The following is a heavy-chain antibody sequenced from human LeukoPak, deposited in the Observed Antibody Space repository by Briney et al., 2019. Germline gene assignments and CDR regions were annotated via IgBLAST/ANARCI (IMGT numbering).Heavy chain of an antibody. D-gene: IGHD2-2*01. Sequence: ASVKVSCKASGYTFTGYYMHWVRPAPGQGLAWMGWINPNSGGTNYAQKFQGRVTMTRDTSISTAYMELSRLRSDDTAVYYCARVLVVVPAAMFRLGYWGQGTLVTVSS. CDR3: ARVLVVVPAAMFRLGY. V-gene: IGHV1-2*02. J-gene: IGHJ4*02. CDR1: GYTFTGYY. CDR2: INPNSGGT.